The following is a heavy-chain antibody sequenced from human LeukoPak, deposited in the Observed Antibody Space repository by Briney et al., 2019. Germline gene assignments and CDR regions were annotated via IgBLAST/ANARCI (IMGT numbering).Heavy chain of an antibody. CDR3: ARDLRPNRHVEWFGEFAKGAPGAFDI. CDR1: GFTFSSYS. CDR2: ISISSTTI. J-gene: IGHJ3*02. D-gene: IGHD3-10*01. Sequence: GGSLRLSCAASGFTFSSYSMNWVRQAPGKGLEWVSYISISSTTIYYADSVKGRLTFSRDNAKNSLYLQMNSLRDEDTAVYYCARDLRPNRHVEWFGEFAKGAPGAFDIWGQGTMVTVSS. V-gene: IGHV3-48*02.